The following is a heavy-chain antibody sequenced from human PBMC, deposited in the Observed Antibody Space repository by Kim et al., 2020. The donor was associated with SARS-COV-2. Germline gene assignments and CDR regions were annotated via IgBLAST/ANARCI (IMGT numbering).Heavy chain of an antibody. V-gene: IGHV4-59*01. CDR1: GGSISSYY. J-gene: IGHJ6*02. CDR3: ARDKSYSNPTKELNYYYYGMDV. CDR2: IYYSGST. Sequence: SETLSLTCTVSGGSISSYYWSWIRQPPGKGLEWIGYIYYSGSTNYNPSLKSRVTISVDTSKNQFSLKLSSVTAADTAVYYCARDKSYSNPTKELNYYYYGMDVWGQGTTVTVSS. D-gene: IGHD4-4*01.